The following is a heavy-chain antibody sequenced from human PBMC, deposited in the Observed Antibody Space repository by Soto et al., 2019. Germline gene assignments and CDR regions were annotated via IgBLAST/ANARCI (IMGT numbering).Heavy chain of an antibody. D-gene: IGHD3-16*01. Sequence: ASVQVSCKASVQTFTSYAIDCVRQAPGQRLEWMGWINAGNGNTKYSQKFQGRVTITRDTSASTAYMELSSLRSEDTAVYYCAGPAAYSNPYYYGMDVWGQGTTVTVS. CDR2: INAGNGNT. V-gene: IGHV1-3*01. CDR1: VQTFTSYA. J-gene: IGHJ6*02. CDR3: AGPAAYSNPYYYGMDV.